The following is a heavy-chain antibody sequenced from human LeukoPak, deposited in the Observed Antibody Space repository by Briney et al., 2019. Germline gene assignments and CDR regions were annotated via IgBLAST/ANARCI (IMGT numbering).Heavy chain of an antibody. CDR1: GGSISSSSYY. V-gene: IGHV4-39*01. J-gene: IGHJ4*02. D-gene: IGHD5-24*01. Sequence: SETLSLTCTVSGGSISSSSYYWGWIRQPPGKGLEWIGSIYYSGSTYYNPSLKSRVTISVDTSKNQLSLKLSSVTAADTAVYYCASIDVEMATTLDYWGQGTLVTVSS. CDR2: IYYSGST. CDR3: ASIDVEMATTLDY.